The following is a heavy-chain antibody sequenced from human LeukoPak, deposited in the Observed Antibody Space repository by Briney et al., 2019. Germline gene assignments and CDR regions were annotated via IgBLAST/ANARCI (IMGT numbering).Heavy chain of an antibody. D-gene: IGHD3-22*01. CDR3: TREKDYYDSSGYYRDAFDI. CDR1: GFTFSSYW. J-gene: IGHJ3*02. V-gene: IGHV3-74*01. CDR2: INSDGSST. Sequence: PGGSLRLSCAASGFTFSSYWMHWVRQAPGKGLVWFSRINSDGSSTSYADSMEGRSTISRDNAKNTLYLQMNSLRAEDTAVYYCTREKDYYDSSGYYRDAFDIWGQGTKATASS.